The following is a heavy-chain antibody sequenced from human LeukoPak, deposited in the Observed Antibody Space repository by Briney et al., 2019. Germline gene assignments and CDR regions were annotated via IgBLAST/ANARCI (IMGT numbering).Heavy chain of an antibody. J-gene: IGHJ4*02. V-gene: IGHV4-34*01. CDR3: ARGPRCSGYRY. CDR1: GGSFSGYY. D-gene: IGHD5-12*01. Sequence: PSETLSLTCAVYGGSFSGYYWSWIRQPPGKGLEWIGEINHSGSTNYNPSLKSRVTISVDTSKNQFSLKLSSVTAADTAVYYCARGPRCSGYRYWGQGTLVTVSS. CDR2: INHSGST.